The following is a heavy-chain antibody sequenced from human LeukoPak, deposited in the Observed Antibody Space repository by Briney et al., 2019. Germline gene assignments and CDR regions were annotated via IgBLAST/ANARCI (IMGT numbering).Heavy chain of an antibody. V-gene: IGHV3-33*01. J-gene: IGHJ4*02. D-gene: IGHD3-3*01. CDR3: ARDYGSGMDC. CDR1: GLTFSSYG. Sequence: PGGSLRLSCAASGLTFSSYGMHWVRQAPGKGLEWVAIIWYDGSNKYYADSVKGRFTISRDNSKNTLYLQMNSLRAEDTALYYCARDYGSGMDCWGQGTLVTVSS. CDR2: IWYDGSNK.